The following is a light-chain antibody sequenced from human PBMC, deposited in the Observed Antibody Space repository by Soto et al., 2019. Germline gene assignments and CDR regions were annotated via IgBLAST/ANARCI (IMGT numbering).Light chain of an antibody. CDR1: QSVSSSY. CDR2: AAS. CDR3: QQYGSSVYT. Sequence: EIVLTQSPGTLSLSPGERATLSCRASQSVSSSYLAWYQQKPGQAPRLLIYAASTRATGIPDRFSGSGSGTDFALTISRLEPADFAVYYCQQYGSSVYTFGQGTKLEIK. V-gene: IGKV3-20*01. J-gene: IGKJ2*01.